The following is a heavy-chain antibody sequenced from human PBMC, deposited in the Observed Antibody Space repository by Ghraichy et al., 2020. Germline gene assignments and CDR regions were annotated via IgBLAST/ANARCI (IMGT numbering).Heavy chain of an antibody. J-gene: IGHJ4*02. CDR3: ARKPLRIGGDDY. D-gene: IGHD3-16*01. CDR2: ISYDGSNK. Sequence: GGSLRLSCAASGFTFSSYAMHWVRQAPGKGLEWVAVISYDGSNKYYADSVKGRFTISRDNSKNTLYLQMNSLRAEDTAVYYCARKPLRIGGDDYWGQGTLVTVSS. V-gene: IGHV3-30*04. CDR1: GFTFSSYA.